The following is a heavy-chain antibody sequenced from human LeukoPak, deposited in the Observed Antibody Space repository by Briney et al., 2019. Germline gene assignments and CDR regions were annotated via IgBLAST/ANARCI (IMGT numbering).Heavy chain of an antibody. CDR1: GGSISSYY. D-gene: IGHD6-13*01. CDR3: ARGWVFLNGYFDY. CDR2: IYYSGST. V-gene: IGHV4-59*08. Sequence: PSETLSLTCTVSGGSISSYYWSWIRQPPGKGLEWIGYIYYSGSTNYNPSLKSRVTISVDTSKNQFSLKLSSVTAADTAVYYCARGWVFLNGYFDYWGQGTLVTVSS. J-gene: IGHJ4*02.